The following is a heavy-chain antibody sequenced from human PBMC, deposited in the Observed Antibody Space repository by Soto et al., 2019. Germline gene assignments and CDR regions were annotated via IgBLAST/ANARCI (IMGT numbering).Heavy chain of an antibody. CDR3: ARDLGALNWNYAFDY. CDR2: IIPIFGTA. V-gene: IGHV1-69*13. Sequence: SVKVSCKASGGTFSSYAISWVRQAPGQGLEWMGGIIPIFGTANYAQKFQGRVTVTADESTSTAYMEMSSLRSEHTAVYYCARDLGALNWNYAFDYWGQGTLVTVSS. J-gene: IGHJ4*02. D-gene: IGHD1-7*01. CDR1: GGTFSSYA.